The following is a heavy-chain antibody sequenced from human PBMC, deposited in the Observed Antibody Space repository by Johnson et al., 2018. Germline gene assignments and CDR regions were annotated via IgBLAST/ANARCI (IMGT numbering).Heavy chain of an antibody. V-gene: IGHV4-34*01. CDR2: INHRGST. CDR3: SRGPITMVRGVIIPRKDQPRPWYFDL. Sequence: VQLQQWGAGLLKPSETLSLTCAVYGGSFSGYYWSWIRQPPGKGLEWIGEINHRGSTNYNPSLKSRVTISVDTSKNQVSLKLSSVTAADTAVDYCSRGPITMVRGVIIPRKDQPRPWYFDLWGRGPLVTVSS. J-gene: IGHJ2*01. CDR1: GGSFSGYY. D-gene: IGHD3-10*01.